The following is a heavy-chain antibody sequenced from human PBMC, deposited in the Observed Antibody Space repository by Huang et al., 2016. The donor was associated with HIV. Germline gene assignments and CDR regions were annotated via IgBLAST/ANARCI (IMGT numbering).Heavy chain of an antibody. CDR2: VKSDGRST. CDR1: GLTFSNFW. CDR3: VSGVNYKFDY. J-gene: IGHJ4*02. Sequence: EVQLAESGGGLVQPGGSLRLSCAASGLTFSNFWMHWVRQARGKGLVWVSRVKSDGRSTTYADSVEGRFTISRDNAKNTLHLQMNSLRVEDTAIYYCVSGVNYKFDYWGQGTPVTVSS. V-gene: IGHV3-74*03. D-gene: IGHD3-10*01.